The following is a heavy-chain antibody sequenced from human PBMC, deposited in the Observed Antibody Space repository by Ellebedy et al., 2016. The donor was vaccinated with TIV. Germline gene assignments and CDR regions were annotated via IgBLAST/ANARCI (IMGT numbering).Heavy chain of an antibody. CDR2: IKEDGSRT. CDR3: ATGARSEGGY. Sequence: GESLKISCAASGFTFGCCAMSWVRQAPGKGLEWVANIKEDGSRTSYVDSVRGRFTIARDNAKNSLYLQMNSLRAEDTAVYYCATGARSEGGYWGQGTLVTVSS. V-gene: IGHV3-7*01. D-gene: IGHD2-15*01. J-gene: IGHJ4*02. CDR1: GFTFGCCA.